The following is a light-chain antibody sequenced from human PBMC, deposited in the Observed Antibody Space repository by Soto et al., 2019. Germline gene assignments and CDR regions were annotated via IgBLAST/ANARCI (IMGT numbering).Light chain of an antibody. CDR3: QQYGSSLTCT. Sequence: VMTQSPATLSVSRGERATLSCRASQNLRSSLAWYQQKPGQAPRLLIYGASTRATGIPARFSGSGSGTEFTLTISSLQSEDFAVYYCQQYGSSLTCTFGQVTKVDIK. J-gene: IGKJ1*01. CDR2: GAS. V-gene: IGKV3-15*01. CDR1: QNLRSS.